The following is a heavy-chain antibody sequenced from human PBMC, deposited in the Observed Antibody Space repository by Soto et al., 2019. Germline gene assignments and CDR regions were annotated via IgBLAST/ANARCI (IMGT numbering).Heavy chain of an antibody. Sequence: PSETLSLTCTVSGDSITTTTYYWGWIRQPPGKGLEWIGSFHYGGSTSYNPSLKSRVTIFVDTSKNQFSLIVNYVTAADTAVYYCAKYTSGTMRDYWGQGTLVTVSS. CDR3: AKYTSGTMRDY. CDR1: GDSITTTTYY. J-gene: IGHJ4*02. CDR2: FHYGGST. V-gene: IGHV4-39*01. D-gene: IGHD5-18*01.